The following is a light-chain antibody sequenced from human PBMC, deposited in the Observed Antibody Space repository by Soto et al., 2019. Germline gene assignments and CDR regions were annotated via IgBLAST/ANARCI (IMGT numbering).Light chain of an antibody. V-gene: IGKV3-20*01. CDR2: GAS. J-gene: IGKJ1*01. Sequence: EIVLTQSPGTLSLPPGERATLSCRASQSVSNNYLAWYQHKPGQPPRLLIFGASSRATDIPDRFSGSGSGTDFTPTISRLEPEDFAVYYCQQHRSAPPSWTFGPGTKVEI. CDR1: QSVSNNY. CDR3: QQHRSAPPSWT.